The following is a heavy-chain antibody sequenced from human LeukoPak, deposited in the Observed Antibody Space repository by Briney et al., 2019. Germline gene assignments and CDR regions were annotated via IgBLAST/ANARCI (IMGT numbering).Heavy chain of an antibody. CDR3: ARNIVVYYFDY. V-gene: IGHV4-39*01. CDR2: IYYSGST. CDR1: GGSISSSSYY. J-gene: IGHJ4*02. D-gene: IGHD2-15*01. Sequence: SGTLSLTCTVSGGSISSSSYYWGWIRQPPGKGLEWIGSIYYSGSTYYNPSLKSRVTISVDTSKNQFSLKLSSVTAADTAVYYCARNIVVYYFDYWGQGTLATVSS.